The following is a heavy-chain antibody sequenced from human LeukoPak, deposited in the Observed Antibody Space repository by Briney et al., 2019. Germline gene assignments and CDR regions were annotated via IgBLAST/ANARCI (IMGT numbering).Heavy chain of an antibody. CDR3: ARRLLIYYYYYGMDV. CDR2: INHSGST. J-gene: IGHJ6*02. Sequence: SETLSLTCAVYGGSFSGYYWSWIRQPPGKGLEWIGEINHSGSTDYNPSLKSRVTISVDTSKNQFSLKLSSVTAADTAVYYCARRLLIYYYYYGMDVWGQGTTVTVSS. V-gene: IGHV4-34*01. CDR1: GGSFSGYY.